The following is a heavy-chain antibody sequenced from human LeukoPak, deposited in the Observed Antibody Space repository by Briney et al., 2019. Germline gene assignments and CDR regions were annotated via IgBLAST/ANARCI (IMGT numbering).Heavy chain of an antibody. D-gene: IGHD6-25*01. CDR2: IYYSGTT. V-gene: IGHV4-59*01. CDR1: GASISTYY. J-gene: IGHJ4*02. Sequence: SETLSLTCTVSGASISTYYWSWIRQPPGKGLEWIGYIYYSGTTSYNPSLKTRVTISIDTSKNQFSLKLSSVTAADTAVYYCTRVLRPAASQYYFYYWGQGTLVTVSS. CDR3: TRVLRPAASQYYFYY.